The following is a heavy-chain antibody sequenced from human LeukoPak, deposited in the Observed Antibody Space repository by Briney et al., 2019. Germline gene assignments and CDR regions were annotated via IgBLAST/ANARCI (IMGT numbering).Heavy chain of an antibody. V-gene: IGHV4-39*01. CDR3: ARHQPSSGWLFQH. CDR2: IYYSGST. Sequence: SETLSLTCTVSGGSISSSSYYWGWIRQPPGKGLEWIGSIYYSGSTYYNPSLKSRATISVDTSKNQFSLKLSSVTAADTAVYYCARHQPSSGWLFQHWGQGTLVTVSS. D-gene: IGHD6-19*01. J-gene: IGHJ1*01. CDR1: GGSISSSSYY.